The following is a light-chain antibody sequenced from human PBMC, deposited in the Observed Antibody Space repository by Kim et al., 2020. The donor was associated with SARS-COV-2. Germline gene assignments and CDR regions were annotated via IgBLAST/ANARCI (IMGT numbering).Light chain of an antibody. CDR2: GNA. Sequence: VDLGPTARITCEGNSIGRYSLCWYQQRAGESPVLVIYGNASRPSGIPERFCGSNAGNTATLTISSAHAEDEADYYYLVWDSSPSLFGSGTKVTVL. V-gene: IGLV3-9*01. CDR1: SIGRYS. CDR3: LVWDSSPSL. J-gene: IGLJ1*01.